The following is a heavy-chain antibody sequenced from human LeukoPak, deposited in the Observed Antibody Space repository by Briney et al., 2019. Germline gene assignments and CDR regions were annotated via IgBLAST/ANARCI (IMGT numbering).Heavy chain of an antibody. D-gene: IGHD1-26*01. CDR2: INWNGGST. Sequence: AGGSLRLSCAASGFTFDDYGMSWVRQAPGKGLEWVSGINWNGGSTGYADSVKGRFTISRGNAKNSLYLQMNSLRAEDTALYHCARNVVGAKNWFDPWGQGTLVTVSS. CDR3: ARNVVGAKNWFDP. J-gene: IGHJ5*02. V-gene: IGHV3-20*01. CDR1: GFTFDDYG.